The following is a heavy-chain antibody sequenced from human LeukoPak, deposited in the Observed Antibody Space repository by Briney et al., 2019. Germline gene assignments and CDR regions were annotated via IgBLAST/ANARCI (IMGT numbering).Heavy chain of an antibody. V-gene: IGHV4-34*01. J-gene: IGHJ4*02. CDR2: VNHSGST. Sequence: SETLPLTCAVYGGSFSGYYWSWIRQPPGKGLEWIGEVNHSGSTNYNPSLKSRVTISVDTSKNQFSLKLSSVTAADTAVYYCARGPTQSTMVRGAYYFDYWGQGTLVTVSS. CDR1: GGSFSGYY. CDR3: ARGPTQSTMVRGAYYFDY. D-gene: IGHD3-10*01.